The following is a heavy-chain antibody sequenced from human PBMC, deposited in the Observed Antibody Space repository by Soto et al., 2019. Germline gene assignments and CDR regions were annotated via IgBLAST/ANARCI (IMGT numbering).Heavy chain of an antibody. CDR1: GFTFNKYG. V-gene: IGHV3-30*18. D-gene: IGHD3-10*01. CDR2: ISYDGNYK. J-gene: IGHJ4*02. Sequence: GVSLRLSCAASGFTFNKYGMNWVRQAPGKGLEWVALISYDGNYKYYADSVKGRFTISRDNSKNSLHLQMNSLRAEDTAVYYCQKDRVEVQPLWFGELEYWGQGSLVTVSS. CDR3: QKDRVEVQPLWFGELEY.